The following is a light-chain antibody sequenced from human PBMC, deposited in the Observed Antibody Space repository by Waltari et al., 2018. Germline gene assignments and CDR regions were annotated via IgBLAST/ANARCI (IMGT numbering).Light chain of an antibody. Sequence: QSALTQHASVSGSPGQSITIPCTGTSSDIGRYSDVSWYQQHPGKAPKLMIYDVIYRPSGVSNRFSCSKAGNTASLTISCLQAEDEADYYCSSYSSSSIVVFGGGTKLTVL. V-gene: IGLV2-14*03. CDR1: SSDIGRYSD. CDR2: DVI. J-gene: IGLJ2*01. CDR3: SSYSSSSIVV.